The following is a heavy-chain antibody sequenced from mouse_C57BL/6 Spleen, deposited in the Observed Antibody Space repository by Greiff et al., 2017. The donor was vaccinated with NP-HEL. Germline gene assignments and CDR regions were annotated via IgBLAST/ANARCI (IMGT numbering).Heavy chain of an antibody. V-gene: IGHV2-2*01. CDR1: GFSLTSYG. J-gene: IGHJ3*01. CDR3: ARTDYGSKGFAY. CDR2: IWSGGST. D-gene: IGHD1-1*01. Sequence: VKLVESGPGLVQPSQSLSITCTVSGFSLTSYGVHWVRQSPGKGLEWLGVIWSGGSTDYNAAFISRLSISKDNSKSQVFFKMNSLQADDTAIYYCARTDYGSKGFAYWGQGTLVTVSA.